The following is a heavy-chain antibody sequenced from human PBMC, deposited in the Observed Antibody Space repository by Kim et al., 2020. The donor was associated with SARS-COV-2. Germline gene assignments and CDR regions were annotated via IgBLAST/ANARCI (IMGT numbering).Heavy chain of an antibody. CDR2: ISSTSSTI. J-gene: IGHJ2*01. D-gene: IGHD1-7*01. V-gene: IGHV3-48*04. CDR1: GFTFSLYT. CDR3: TRENFWYFDL. Sequence: GASLRLSCAASGFTFSLYTMNWVRQAPGKGLEWISHISSTSSTIYYADSVKGRLTVSRDNAKNSLYLQMNSLRAEDTAIYFCTRENFWYFDLWGSGTLVT.